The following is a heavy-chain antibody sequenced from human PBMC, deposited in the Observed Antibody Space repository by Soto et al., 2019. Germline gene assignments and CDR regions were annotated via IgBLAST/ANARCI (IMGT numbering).Heavy chain of an antibody. J-gene: IGHJ3*02. V-gene: IGHV1-3*01. CDR1: GYTFTSYA. CDR3: AVGISPVAGRDAFDN. CDR2: INAGNGNT. D-gene: IGHD6-19*01. Sequence: ASVKVSCKASGYTFTSYAMHWVRQAPGQRLEWMGWINAGNGNTKYSQKFQGRVTITRDTSASTAYMELSSLRSEDTAVYYCAVGISPVAGRDAFDNWGQGTMVTVSS.